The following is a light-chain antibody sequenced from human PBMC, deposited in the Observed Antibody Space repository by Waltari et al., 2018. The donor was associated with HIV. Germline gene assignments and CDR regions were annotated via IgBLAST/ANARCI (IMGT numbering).Light chain of an antibody. J-gene: IGKJ4*01. CDR3: QQYDNLPLT. Sequence: DIQMTQSTSSLSASVGDRVTITCQASQDISNYLNRYQQKPGKAPKLLIYDASNLETGVPSRFSGSGSGTDFTFTISSLQPEDIATYYCQQYDNLPLTFGGGTKVEIK. CDR1: QDISNY. CDR2: DAS. V-gene: IGKV1-33*01.